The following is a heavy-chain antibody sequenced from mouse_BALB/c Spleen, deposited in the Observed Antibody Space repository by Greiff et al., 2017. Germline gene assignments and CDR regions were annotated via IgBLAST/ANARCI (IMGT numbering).Heavy chain of an antibody. CDR1: GFSLTSYG. CDR2: IWSGGST. Sequence: VKLVESGPGLVQPSQSLSITCTVSGFSLTSYGVHWVRQSPGKGLEWLGVIWSGGSTDYNAAFISRLSISKDNSKSQVFFKMNSLQANDTAIYYCARKRGRGWYFDVWGAGTTVTVSS. CDR3: ARKRGRGWYFDV. D-gene: IGHD3-3*01. J-gene: IGHJ1*01. V-gene: IGHV2-2*02.